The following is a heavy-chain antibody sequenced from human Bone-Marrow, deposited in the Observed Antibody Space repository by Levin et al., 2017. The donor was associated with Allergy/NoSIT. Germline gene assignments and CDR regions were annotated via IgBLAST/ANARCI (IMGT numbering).Heavy chain of an antibody. CDR3: TRADASYDWGFFDY. CDR2: IRSKAYDGTT. V-gene: IGHV3-49*04. CDR1: GFTFGDYG. D-gene: IGHD3-16*01. Sequence: GGSLRLSCTASGFTFGDYGMSWVRQAPGKGLEWVGFIRSKAYDGTTEYAASVKGRFTISRDDSKSIAYLQMNSLKTEDTAVYYCTRADASYDWGFFDYWGQGTLVTVSS. J-gene: IGHJ4*02.